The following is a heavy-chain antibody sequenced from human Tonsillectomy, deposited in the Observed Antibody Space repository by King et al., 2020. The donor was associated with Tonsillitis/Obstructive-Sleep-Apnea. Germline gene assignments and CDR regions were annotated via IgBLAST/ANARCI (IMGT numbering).Heavy chain of an antibody. CDR3: ALCMEYQVAELELPPEGYYYMDV. D-gene: IGHD1-7*01. CDR1: GFTVSGSY. J-gene: IGHJ6*03. V-gene: IGHV3-53*01. Sequence: VQLVESGGGLIQPGGSLRLSCAASGFTVSGSYMSWVRQAPGKGLEWVSVIYSGGSTYYADSVKGRFTISRDNPKNTLYLQMNSLRAEDTAVYYGALCMEYQVAELELPPEGYYYMDVWGKGTTVTVSS. CDR2: IYSGGST.